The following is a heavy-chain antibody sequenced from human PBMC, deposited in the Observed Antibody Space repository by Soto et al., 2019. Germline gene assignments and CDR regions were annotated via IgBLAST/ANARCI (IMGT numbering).Heavy chain of an antibody. CDR1: GFTFSSYS. D-gene: IGHD5-12*01. CDR3: ATLGGYDYVY. CDR2: ISSSSSTI. J-gene: IGHJ4*02. Sequence: GGSLRLSCAASGFTFSSYSMNWVRQAPGKGLEWVSYISSSSSTIYYADSVKGRFTISRDNAKNSLYLQMNSLRAEDTAVYYCATLGGYDYVYWGQGTLVTVSS. V-gene: IGHV3-48*01.